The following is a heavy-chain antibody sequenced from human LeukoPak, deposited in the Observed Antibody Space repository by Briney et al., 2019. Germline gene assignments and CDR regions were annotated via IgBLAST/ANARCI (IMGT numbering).Heavy chain of an antibody. Sequence: ASVKVSCKASGNTFSNYGINWVRQAPGQGLEWMGWISGYNANTKYVQKFQGRVTMTTDTFTSTAYMELGSLRSDDTAVYYCARGAVATEYYYMDVWGKGTTVTVSS. J-gene: IGHJ6*03. D-gene: IGHD5-12*01. CDR1: GNTFSNYG. V-gene: IGHV1-18*01. CDR2: ISGYNANT. CDR3: ARGAVATEYYYMDV.